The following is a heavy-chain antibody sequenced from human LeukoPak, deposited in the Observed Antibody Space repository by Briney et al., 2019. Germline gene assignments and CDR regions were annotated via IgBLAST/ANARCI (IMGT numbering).Heavy chain of an antibody. Sequence: GGSLRLSCAASGFTFSRYTMNWVRQAPGKGLEWVSSISTSSIYIYYADSVKGRFTISRDNAKNSLYLQMNSLRAEDTAVYYCARTYYYDSSGYYWFDPWGQGTLVTVSS. V-gene: IGHV3-21*01. D-gene: IGHD3-22*01. CDR2: ISTSSIYI. J-gene: IGHJ5*02. CDR1: GFTFSRYT. CDR3: ARTYYYDSSGYYWFDP.